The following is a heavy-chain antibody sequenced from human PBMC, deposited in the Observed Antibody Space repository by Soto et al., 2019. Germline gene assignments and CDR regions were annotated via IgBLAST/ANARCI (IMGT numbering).Heavy chain of an antibody. D-gene: IGHD3-22*01. CDR3: ARPAYYYDSSPYFDY. CDR2: ISPSGTTP. V-gene: IGHV3-23*01. Sequence: PGGSLRLSCAASGFTFSSYAMSWVRQAPGKGLEWVSTISPSGTTPTFADSVKGRFTISRDNSMNTLYLQMNSLRAEDTAVYYCARPAYYYDSSPYFDYWGQGTLVTVSS. J-gene: IGHJ4*02. CDR1: GFTFSSYA.